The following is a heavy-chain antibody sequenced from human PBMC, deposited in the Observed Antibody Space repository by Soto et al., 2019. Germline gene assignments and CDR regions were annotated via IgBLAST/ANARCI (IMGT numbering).Heavy chain of an antibody. D-gene: IGHD2-2*01. CDR1: GFTFSSYA. J-gene: IGHJ4*02. V-gene: IGHV3-23*01. Sequence: EVQLLESGGGLVQPGGSLRLSCAASGFTFSSYAMSWVRQAPGKGLEWVSAISGSGGSTYYADSVKGGFTISRDNSKNTLYLQMNSLRAEDTAVYYCANKYCSSTSCHLGFDYWGQGTLVTVSS. CDR2: ISGSGGST. CDR3: ANKYCSSTSCHLGFDY.